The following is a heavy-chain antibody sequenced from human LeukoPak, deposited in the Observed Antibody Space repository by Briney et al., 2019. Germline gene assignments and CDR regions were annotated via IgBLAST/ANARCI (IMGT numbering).Heavy chain of an antibody. CDR1: GYSISSGYY. V-gene: IGHV4-38-2*02. Sequence: SETLSLTCAVSGYSISSGYYWGWIRQPPGKGLEWIGSIYHSGSTYYNPSLKSRVAISVDTSKNQFSLKLSSVTAADTAVYYCARDLDDGYSSSHWFDPWGQGTLVTVSS. J-gene: IGHJ5*02. CDR2: IYHSGST. D-gene: IGHD6-6*01. CDR3: ARDLDDGYSSSHWFDP.